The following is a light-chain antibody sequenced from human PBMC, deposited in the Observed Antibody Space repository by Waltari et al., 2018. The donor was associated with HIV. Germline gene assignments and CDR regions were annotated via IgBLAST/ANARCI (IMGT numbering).Light chain of an antibody. J-gene: IGLJ1*01. Sequence: QYVLTQPPSASGTPGQRVTISCSGSSSNIGSNNVNWYRQFPGTAPKLLIYRSREGPSGVPDRFAGSESGTSGSLAINGLQSEDDAHYYCAAWDDSLNAYVFGTGTKVTVL. CDR3: AAWDDSLNAYV. V-gene: IGLV1-44*01. CDR2: RSR. CDR1: SSNIGSNN.